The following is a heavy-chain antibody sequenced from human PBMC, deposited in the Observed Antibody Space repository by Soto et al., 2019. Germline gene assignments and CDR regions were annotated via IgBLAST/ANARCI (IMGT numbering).Heavy chain of an antibody. CDR2: ISGNNDNT. D-gene: IGHD3-10*02. V-gene: IGHV1-18*01. J-gene: IGHJ4*02. CDR3: ASCNFMLYFDY. Sequence: ASVKVSCKASGGTFSSYAISWVRQAPGQGLEWMGWISGNNDNTNYAQKFQGRVTLTKDTSTSTAYMELRSLRSDDTAVYYCASCNFMLYFDYWGQGTQVTVSS. CDR1: GGTFSSYA.